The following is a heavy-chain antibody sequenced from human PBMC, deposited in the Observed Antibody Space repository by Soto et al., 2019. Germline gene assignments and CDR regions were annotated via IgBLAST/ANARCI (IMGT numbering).Heavy chain of an antibody. CDR2: INPSGGST. V-gene: IGHV1-46*01. CDR3: AGNWYYGDYELNWFDP. J-gene: IGHJ5*02. D-gene: IGHD4-17*01. CDR1: GYTFTSYY. Sequence: ASVKVSCKASGYTFTSYYMHWVRQAPGQGLEWMGIINPSGGSTSYAQKFQGRVTMTRDTSTSTAYMELSSLRSDDTAVYYCAGNWYYGDYELNWFDPWGQGTLVTVSS.